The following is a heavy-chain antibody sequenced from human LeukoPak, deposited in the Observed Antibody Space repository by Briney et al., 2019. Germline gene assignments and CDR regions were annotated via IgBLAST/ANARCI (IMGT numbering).Heavy chain of an antibody. V-gene: IGHV4-59*01. J-gene: IGHJ4*02. D-gene: IGHD1-7*01. CDR3: AKELKVGNTGYYFDY. Sequence: PSETLSLTCTVSGGSISSYYWSWIRQPPGKGLECIGYIYYSGSTNYNPSLKSRVTISVDTSKNQFSLNLSSVTAADTAVYYFAKELKVGNTGYYFDYWGQGTLVTVSS. CDR2: IYYSGST. CDR1: GGSISSYY.